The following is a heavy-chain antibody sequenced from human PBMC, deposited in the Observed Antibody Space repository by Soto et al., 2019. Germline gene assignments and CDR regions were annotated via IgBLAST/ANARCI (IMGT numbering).Heavy chain of an antibody. Sequence: ASVKVSCKASGYTFTSYVISWVRQAPGRGPEWMGWISAYNGNTNYAQRLQGRVTLTTDTSTSTVYMELWSLRSDDTAVYYCARGGGTYYYFDYWGQGTLVTVSS. CDR1: GYTFTSYV. J-gene: IGHJ4*02. CDR3: ARGGGTYYYFDY. CDR2: ISAYNGNT. V-gene: IGHV1-18*01. D-gene: IGHD2-15*01.